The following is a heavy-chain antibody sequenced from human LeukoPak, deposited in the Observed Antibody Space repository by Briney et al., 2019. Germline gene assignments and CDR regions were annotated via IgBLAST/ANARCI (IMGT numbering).Heavy chain of an antibody. CDR2: ISGSGGST. Sequence: GGSLRLSCAASGFTFSSYAMSWVRQAPGKGLEWVSAISGSGGSTYYADSVEGRFTISRDNSKNTLYLQMNSLRAEDTAVYYCANTMGYGVRGVNYWGQGTLVTVSS. D-gene: IGHD3-10*01. V-gene: IGHV3-23*01. J-gene: IGHJ4*02. CDR1: GFTFSSYA. CDR3: ANTMGYGVRGVNY.